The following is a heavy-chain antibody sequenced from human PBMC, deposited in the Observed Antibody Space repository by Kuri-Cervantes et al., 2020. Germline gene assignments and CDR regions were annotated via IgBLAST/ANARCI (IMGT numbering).Heavy chain of an antibody. D-gene: IGHD6-19*01. Sequence: ASVKVSCKASGYTFTSYGISWVRQAPGQGLEWMGWISAYNGNTNYAQKLQGRVTMTTDTSTSTAYMELRSLRSDDTAVYYCARPKILRRLAVAGVDWFDPWGQGTLVTVSS. J-gene: IGHJ5*02. CDR1: GYTFTSYG. CDR3: ARPKILRRLAVAGVDWFDP. CDR2: ISAYNGNT. V-gene: IGHV1-18*01.